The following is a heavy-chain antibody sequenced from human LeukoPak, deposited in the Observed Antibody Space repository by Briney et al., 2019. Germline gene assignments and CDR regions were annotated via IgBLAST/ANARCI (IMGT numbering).Heavy chain of an antibody. V-gene: IGHV4-39*07. J-gene: IGHJ4*02. CDR2: INYSGST. CDR3: ATGAGYYYIDY. CDR1: GGSVSSTTYY. Sequence: SETLSLTCTVSGGSVSSTTYYWSWIRQPPGKGLEWIASINYSGSTYYNPSLKSRVTISVDTSENQFSLKLSSVTAADTAVYYCATGAGYYYIDYWGQGTLVTVSS. D-gene: IGHD3-9*01.